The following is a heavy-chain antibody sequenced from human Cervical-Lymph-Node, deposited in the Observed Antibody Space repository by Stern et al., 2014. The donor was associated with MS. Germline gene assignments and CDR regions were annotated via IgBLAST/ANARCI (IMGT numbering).Heavy chain of an antibody. CDR1: GYTFTNNW. D-gene: IGHD1-1*01. CDR3: ARPPPRRKWDDPNYGMDV. J-gene: IGHJ6*02. V-gene: IGHV5-51*03. CDR2: IYPDDSDI. Sequence: VQLVQSGAEVKKPGESLKISCKGSGYTFTNNWIAWVRQMPGKGLEWMGIIYPDDSDIRYGPSLQGQVPISADKSLSTAYLQWSSLKAANSAVYYWARPPPRRKWDDPNYGMDVWGQGTTVTVSS.